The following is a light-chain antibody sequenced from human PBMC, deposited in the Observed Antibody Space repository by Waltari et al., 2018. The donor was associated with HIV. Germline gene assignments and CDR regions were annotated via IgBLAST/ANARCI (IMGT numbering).Light chain of an antibody. V-gene: IGLV2-23*01. CDR1: SSDVGSYNL. Sequence: QSALTQPASVSGSPGQSNTISCTGSSSDVGSYNLVSWYQPPPGKAPKLMIYEGIKRPSGVSNRFSGSKSGNTASLTISGLQAEDEADYYCCSYAGSSNWVFGGGTKLTVL. CDR2: EGI. J-gene: IGLJ3*02. CDR3: CSYAGSSNWV.